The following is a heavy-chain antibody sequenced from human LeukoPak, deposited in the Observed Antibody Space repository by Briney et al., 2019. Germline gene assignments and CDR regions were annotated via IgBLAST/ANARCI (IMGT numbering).Heavy chain of an antibody. J-gene: IGHJ4*02. CDR1: GGSISSSSYY. V-gene: IGHV4-39*07. CDR3: ARETPPGYSYGALDY. D-gene: IGHD5-18*01. CDR2: IYYSGST. Sequence: PSETLSLTCTVSGGSISSSSYYWGWIRQPPGKGLEWIGSIYYSGSTYYNPSLKSRDTISVDTSKNQFSLKLSSVTAADTAVYYCARETPPGYSYGALDYWGQGTLVTVSS.